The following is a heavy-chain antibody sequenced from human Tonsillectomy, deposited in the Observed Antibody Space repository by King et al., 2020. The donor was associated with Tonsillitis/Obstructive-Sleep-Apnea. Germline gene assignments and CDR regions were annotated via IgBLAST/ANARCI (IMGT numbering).Heavy chain of an antibody. CDR2: IWYDGSNK. CDR3: ARDPPSSGPAASWGAFDI. Sequence: VQLVESGGGVVQPGRSLSLSCAASGFTFSSYGMHWVRQAPGKGLEWVAVIWYDGSNKYYADSVKGRFTISRDNSKNTLYLQMNSLRAEDTAVYYCARDPPSSGPAASWGAFDIWGQGTMVTVSS. V-gene: IGHV3-33*01. J-gene: IGHJ3*02. CDR1: GFTFSSYG. D-gene: IGHD2-2*01.